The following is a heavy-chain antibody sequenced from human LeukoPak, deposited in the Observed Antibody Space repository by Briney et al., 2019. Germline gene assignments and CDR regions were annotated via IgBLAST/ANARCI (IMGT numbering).Heavy chain of an antibody. CDR2: INPNSGGT. D-gene: IGHD3-3*01. CDR3: ARGDHDFWSGYYVATHNGFDP. J-gene: IGHJ5*02. V-gene: IGHV1-2*02. Sequence: ASVKVSCKASGYTFTGYYMHWVRQAPGQGLEWMGWINPNSGGTNYAQKFQGRVTMTRDTSISTAYMELSRLRSDDTAVYYCARGDHDFWSGYYVATHNGFDPWGQGTLVTVSS. CDR1: GYTFTGYY.